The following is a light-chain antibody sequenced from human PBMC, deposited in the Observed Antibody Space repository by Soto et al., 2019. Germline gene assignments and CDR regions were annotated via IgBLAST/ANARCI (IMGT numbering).Light chain of an antibody. J-gene: IGLJ2*01. Sequence: QAVVTQSPSASASLGAPVKLTCTLSSGHSSYAIAWHQQQPEKGPRYLMKLDSDGSHTKGDAIPDRFSGSSSGAERYLTISSLQSEDEADYYCQTWGTGIHVVFGGGTKVTVL. CDR2: LDSDGSH. V-gene: IGLV4-69*01. CDR3: QTWGTGIHVV. CDR1: SGHSSYA.